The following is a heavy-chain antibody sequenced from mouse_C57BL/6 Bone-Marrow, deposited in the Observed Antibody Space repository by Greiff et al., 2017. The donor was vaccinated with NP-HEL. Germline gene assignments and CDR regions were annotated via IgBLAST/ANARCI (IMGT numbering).Heavy chain of an antibody. CDR1: GFNIKDDY. Sequence: VQLQQSGAELVRPGASVKLSCTASGFNIKDDYMHWVKQRPEQGLEWIGWIDPENGDTEYASKFQGKATITADPSSNTAYLQLSSLTSEDTAVYYCTTDYSNLYWYFDGWGTGTTVTVSS. CDR3: TTDYSNLYWYFDG. CDR2: IDPENGDT. J-gene: IGHJ1*03. V-gene: IGHV14-4*01. D-gene: IGHD2-5*01.